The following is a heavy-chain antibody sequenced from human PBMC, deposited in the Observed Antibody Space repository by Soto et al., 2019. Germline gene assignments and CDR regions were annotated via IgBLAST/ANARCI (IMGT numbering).Heavy chain of an antibody. CDR2: INHSGST. D-gene: IGHD3-10*01. J-gene: IGHJ4*02. CDR3: ARATPPKNRYYGSGSYTLDY. CDR1: GGSFSGYY. V-gene: IGHV4-34*01. Sequence: QVQLQQWGAGLLKPSETLSLTWAVYGGSFSGYYWSWIRQPPGKGLEWIGEINHSGSTNYNPSLKSRVTISVDTSKNQFSLKLSSVTAADTAVYYCARATPPKNRYYGSGSYTLDYWGQGTLVTVSS.